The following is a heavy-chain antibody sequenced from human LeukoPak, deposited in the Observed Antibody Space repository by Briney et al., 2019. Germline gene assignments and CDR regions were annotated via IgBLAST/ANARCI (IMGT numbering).Heavy chain of an antibody. CDR3: ARHSLAHAFDY. V-gene: IGHV4-34*01. CDR1: AGSFSGYY. D-gene: IGHD2-21*01. J-gene: IGHJ4*02. CDR2: IYYSGST. Sequence: PSETLSLTCAVYAGSFSGYYWSWIRQPPGKGLEWIGRIYYSGSTYYNPSLKSRVTISVDASKNQCSLKLNAVTASDTAGYYCARHSLAHAFDYWGQGTLVTVSS.